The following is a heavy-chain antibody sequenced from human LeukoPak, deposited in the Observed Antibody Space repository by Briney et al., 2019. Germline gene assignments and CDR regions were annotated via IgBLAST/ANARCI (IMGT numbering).Heavy chain of an antibody. J-gene: IGHJ5*02. CDR3: PRGGYISCVSLVFGP. Sequence: ASVRVSCKASGYTFTGYYMHWARQAPGQGLEWMGWINPNSGATNYAQRFQGRVTVTRDKSISTAYMKLRRLTSDGSAVYYCPRGGYISCVSLVFGPWAQGTLVTVSS. D-gene: IGHD3-16*02. CDR1: GYTFTGYY. CDR2: INPNSGAT. V-gene: IGHV1-2*02.